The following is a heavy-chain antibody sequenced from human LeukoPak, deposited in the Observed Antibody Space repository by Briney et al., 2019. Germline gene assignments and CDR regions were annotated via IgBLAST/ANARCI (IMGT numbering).Heavy chain of an antibody. CDR2: INPNSGGT. V-gene: IGHV1-2*02. CDR1: GYTFTGYY. Sequence: REASVKVSCKASGYTFTGYYMHWVRQAPGQGLEWMGWINPNSGGTNYAQKLQGRVTMTTDTSTSTAYMELRSLRSDDTAVYYCARDLKRGYSSGRYSWGTGSSNDYWGQGTLVTVSS. CDR3: ARDLKRGYSSGRYSWGTGSSNDY. J-gene: IGHJ4*02. D-gene: IGHD6-19*01.